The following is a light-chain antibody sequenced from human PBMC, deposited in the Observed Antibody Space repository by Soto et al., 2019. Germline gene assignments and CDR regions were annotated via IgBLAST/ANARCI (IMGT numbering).Light chain of an antibody. Sequence: QSALTQPASVSGSPGQSITISCNGTSRDIGSYNLVSWYQQHPGKAPKLMIYEDSKRPSGVPNRFSGSKSGNTASLTISGAQDEADADYHSCSFGRSGTVFGGGTKLTVL. CDR1: SRDIGSYNL. CDR2: EDS. V-gene: IGLV2-23*01. J-gene: IGLJ2*01. CDR3: CSFGRSGTV.